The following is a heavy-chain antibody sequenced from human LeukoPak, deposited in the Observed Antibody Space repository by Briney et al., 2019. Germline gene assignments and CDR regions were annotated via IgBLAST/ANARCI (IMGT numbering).Heavy chain of an antibody. CDR3: ANWGQYCSSTSCLSAFDI. J-gene: IGHJ3*02. D-gene: IGHD2-2*01. CDR2: IYSGHNT. Sequence: GGSLRLSCAASGFIVTNNYMSWVRRAPGKGLEWVSAIYSGHNTEYADSVKGRFTISRDNSKNTLYLQMNSLRAEDTAVYYCANWGQYCSSTSCLSAFDIWGLGTMVTVSS. CDR1: GFIVTNNY. V-gene: IGHV3-53*05.